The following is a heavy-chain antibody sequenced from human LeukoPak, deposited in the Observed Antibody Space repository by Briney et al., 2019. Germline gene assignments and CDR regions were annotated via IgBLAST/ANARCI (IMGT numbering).Heavy chain of an antibody. CDR1: GFIFNNEW. CDR3: SRRLDY. J-gene: IGHJ4*02. V-gene: IGHV3-7*03. Sequence: GGSLRLSCAASGFIFNNEWMDWLRQAPGKGLEWVANIRADGTEKYYVDSVKGRFTISRDNAKNSLYLQLNSLRVEDTAVYYCSRRLDYWSQGTLVTVSS. CDR2: IRADGTEK.